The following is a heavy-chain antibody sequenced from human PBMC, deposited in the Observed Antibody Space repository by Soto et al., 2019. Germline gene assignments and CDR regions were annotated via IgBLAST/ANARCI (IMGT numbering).Heavy chain of an antibody. J-gene: IGHJ4*02. D-gene: IGHD3-10*01. CDR1: GYTFTSYA. V-gene: IGHV1-3*01. CDR3: ARALGFGLSDY. CDR2: INAGNGNT. Sequence: QVQLGQSGAEVKKPGASVKVSCKASGYTFTSYAMHWVRQAPGQRLEWMGWINAGNGNTKYSQKFQGRVTITRDTSASTTYMELSSLRSEDTAVYYCARALGFGLSDYWGQGTLVTVSS.